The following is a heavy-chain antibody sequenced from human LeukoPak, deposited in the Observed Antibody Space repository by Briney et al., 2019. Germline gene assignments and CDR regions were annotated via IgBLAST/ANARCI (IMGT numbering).Heavy chain of an antibody. CDR1: GGSISTSSYY. D-gene: IGHD1-26*01. CDR3: AKSGGYGLIDY. V-gene: IGHV4-39*01. Sequence: SETLSLTCTVSGGSISTSSYYWGWIRQPPGKGLEWIGSIYSSGSTYYNASLQSRVTISIETSKNQISLRLNSVTAADTAIYYCAKSGGYGLIDYWGQGTLVTVSS. J-gene: IGHJ4*02. CDR2: IYSSGST.